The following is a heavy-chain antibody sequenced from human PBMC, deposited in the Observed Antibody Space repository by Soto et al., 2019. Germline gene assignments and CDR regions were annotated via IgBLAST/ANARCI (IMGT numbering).Heavy chain of an antibody. V-gene: IGHV3-48*01. CDR1: GFTFRNYG. D-gene: IGHD3-22*01. Sequence: GGSLRLSCAASGFTFRNYGMNWVRQAPGKGLEWVSYIGLGSSTIYYADSVKGRFTISRDNAKNSLYLQMNSLRAEDTAVYYCARDWITKTVVEEGTFNFWGQGTMVTVS. CDR2: IGLGSSTI. CDR3: ARDWITKTVVEEGTFNF. J-gene: IGHJ3*01.